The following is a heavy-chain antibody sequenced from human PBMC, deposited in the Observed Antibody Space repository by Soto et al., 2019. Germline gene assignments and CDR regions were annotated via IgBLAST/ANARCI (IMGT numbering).Heavy chain of an antibody. D-gene: IGHD6-6*01. CDR1: GGSISSYY. CDR3: ARTYSSSSLGDWFDP. J-gene: IGHJ5*02. Sequence: SETLSLTCTVSGGSISSYYWSWIRQPPGKGLEWIGYIYYSWSTNYNPSLKSRVTISVDTSKNQFSLKLSSVTAADTAVYYCARTYSSSSLGDWFDPWGQGTLVTVSS. CDR2: IYYSWST. V-gene: IGHV4-59*01.